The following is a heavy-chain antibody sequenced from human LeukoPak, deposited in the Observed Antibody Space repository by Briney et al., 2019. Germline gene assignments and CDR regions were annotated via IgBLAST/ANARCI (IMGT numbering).Heavy chain of an antibody. J-gene: IGHJ4*02. CDR3: TTYYYGSGSYGDY. V-gene: IGHV4-31*03. Sequence: SETLSLTCTVSGGSINSGGYYWSWIRQHPGKGLEWIGYIYYSGSTYYNPSLKSRVTISVDTSKNQFSLKLSSVTAADTAVYYCTTYYYGSGSYGDYWGQGTLVTVSS. CDR1: GGSINSGGYY. CDR2: IYYSGST. D-gene: IGHD3-10*01.